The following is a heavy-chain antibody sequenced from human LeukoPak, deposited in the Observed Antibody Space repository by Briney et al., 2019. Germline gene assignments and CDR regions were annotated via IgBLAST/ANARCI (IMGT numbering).Heavy chain of an antibody. Sequence: PSESLSLTCIVSGYSISTSTYYWGWVRQPPGKGLEWIGTIYYSGTTYYNPSLMRRAAVSVEATKSKISLNRTSVTAAYTAVYYCARLLPEGQVDYCGDGDLVTASS. CDR3: ARLLPEGQVDY. V-gene: IGHV4-39*01. CDR2: IYYSGTT. CDR1: GYSISTSTYY. D-gene: IGHD1-14*01. J-gene: IGHJ4*01.